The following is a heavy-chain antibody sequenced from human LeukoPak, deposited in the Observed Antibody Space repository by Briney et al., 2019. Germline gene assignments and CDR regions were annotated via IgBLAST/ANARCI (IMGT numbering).Heavy chain of an antibody. D-gene: IGHD3-22*01. CDR1: GFNFRIYW. CDR2: INSDGTGT. CDR3: TRDARTCHSSGCWKPSDY. V-gene: IGHV3-74*01. Sequence: PGGSLRLSCAASGFNFRIYWMHWVRQAPGKGPVWVSRINSDGTGTYADSVKGRFTISRDNANNTLYLQMNSLRADDTAVYYCTRDARTCHSSGCWKPSDYWGQGALVTVSS. J-gene: IGHJ4*02.